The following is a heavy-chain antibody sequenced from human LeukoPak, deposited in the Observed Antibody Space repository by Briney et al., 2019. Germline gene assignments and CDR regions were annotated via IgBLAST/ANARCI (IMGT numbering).Heavy chain of an antibody. CDR3: ARDEFTYDFWSGYYGYYYYMDV. CDR2: ISSNGGST. V-gene: IGHV3-64*01. CDR1: GFTFSSYA. J-gene: IGHJ6*03. D-gene: IGHD3-3*01. Sequence: GGSLRLSCAASGFTFSSYAMHWVRQAPGKGLEYVSAISSNGGSTYYANSVKGRFTISRDNAQNSLYLQMNSLRAEDTAVYYCARDEFTYDFWSGYYGYYYYMDVWGKGITVTVSS.